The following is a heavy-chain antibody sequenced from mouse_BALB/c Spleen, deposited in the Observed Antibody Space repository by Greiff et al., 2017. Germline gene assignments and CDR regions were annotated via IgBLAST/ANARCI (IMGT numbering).Heavy chain of an antibody. CDR3: AREVRGY. D-gene: IGHD2-14*01. J-gene: IGHJ2*01. V-gene: IGHV14-3*02. Sequence: VHVKQSGAELVKPGASVKLSCTASGFNIKDTYMHWVKQRPEQGLEWIGRIYPANGNTKYDPKFQGKATITADTSSNTAYLQLSSLTSEDTAVYYCAREVRGYWGQGTTLTVSA. CDR2: IYPANGNT. CDR1: GFNIKDTY.